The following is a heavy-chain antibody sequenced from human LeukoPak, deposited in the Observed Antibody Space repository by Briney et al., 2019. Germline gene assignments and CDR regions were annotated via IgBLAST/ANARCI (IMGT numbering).Heavy chain of an antibody. CDR2: INHSGST. D-gene: IGHD2-15*01. CDR1: GGSFSGYY. Sequence: PSETLSLTCAVYGGSFSGYYWSWIRQPPGKGLEWIGEINHSGSTNYNPSLKSRVTISVDTSKNQFSLKLSSVTAADTAVYYCARSASCSGGSCYGPINFYDYLGQGTLVTVSS. J-gene: IGHJ4*02. V-gene: IGHV4-34*01. CDR3: ARSASCSGGSCYGPINFYDY.